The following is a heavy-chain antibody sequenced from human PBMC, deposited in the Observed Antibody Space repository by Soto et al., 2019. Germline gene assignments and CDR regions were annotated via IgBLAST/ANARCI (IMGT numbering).Heavy chain of an antibody. Sequence: ASVKVSCKVSGYTLTELSMHCVRQAPGKGLEWMGGFDPEDGETIYAQKFQGRVTMTEDTSTDTAYMELSSLRSEDTAVYYCATDRGISYYYDSPHAFDIGGQGTMVTVSS. D-gene: IGHD3-22*01. CDR2: FDPEDGET. V-gene: IGHV1-24*01. J-gene: IGHJ3*02. CDR1: GYTLTELS. CDR3: ATDRGISYYYDSPHAFDI.